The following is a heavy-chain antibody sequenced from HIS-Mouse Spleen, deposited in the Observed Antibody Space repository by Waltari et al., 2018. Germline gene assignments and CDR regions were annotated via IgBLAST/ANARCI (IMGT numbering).Heavy chain of an antibody. V-gene: IGHV1-69*04. CDR3: ARAGPITGTTGIGMDV. CDR1: GGTFSRYA. J-gene: IGHJ6*02. D-gene: IGHD1-7*01. Sequence: QVQLVQSGAEVKKPGSSVKVSCKASGGTFSRYASRWVRQGPGQGLEWMGRIIPILGIANYAQKFQGRVTITADKSTSTAYMELSSLRSEDTAVYYCARAGPITGTTGIGMDVWGQGTTVTVSS. CDR2: IIPILGIA.